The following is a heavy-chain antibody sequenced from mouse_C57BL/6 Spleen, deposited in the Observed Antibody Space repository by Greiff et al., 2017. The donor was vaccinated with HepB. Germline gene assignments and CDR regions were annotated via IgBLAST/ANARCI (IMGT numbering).Heavy chain of an antibody. J-gene: IGHJ2*01. CDR2: IYPSDSET. Sequence: QVQLKQPGAELVRPGSSVKLSCKASGYTFTSYWMDWVKQRPGQGLEWIGNIYPSDSETHYNQKFKDKATLTVDKSSSTAYMQLSSLTSEDSAVYYCAREGADYGSSYEDYWGQGTTLTVSS. D-gene: IGHD1-1*01. V-gene: IGHV1-61*01. CDR3: AREGADYGSSYEDY. CDR1: GYTFTSYW.